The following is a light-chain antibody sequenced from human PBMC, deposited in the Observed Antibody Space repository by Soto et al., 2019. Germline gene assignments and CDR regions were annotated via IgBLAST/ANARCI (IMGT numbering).Light chain of an antibody. CDR3: QQYGSSGT. CDR1: QSVSRN. Sequence: ELVMTQSPDNLSVSGGGRALLSCRASQSVSRNLAWYQQKPGQAPRLLIYGASTRATGIPARFSGSGSGTDFTLTISRLEPEDFAVYYCQQYGSSGTFGQGTKVDIK. J-gene: IGKJ1*01. CDR2: GAS. V-gene: IGKV3-20*01.